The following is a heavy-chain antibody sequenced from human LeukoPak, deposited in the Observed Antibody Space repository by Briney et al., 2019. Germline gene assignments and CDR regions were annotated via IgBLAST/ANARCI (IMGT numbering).Heavy chain of an antibody. Sequence: SETLSLTCTVSGGSISSYYWSWIRQPPGKGLEWIGYIYYNGGTNYNPSLRSRVTISVDTSKNLFSLRLSSVTAADTAMYYCARAGGVDTAMDANFDYWGQGTLVTVSS. CDR1: GGSISSYY. CDR3: ARAGGVDTAMDANFDY. CDR2: IYYNGGT. D-gene: IGHD5-18*01. V-gene: IGHV4-59*01. J-gene: IGHJ4*02.